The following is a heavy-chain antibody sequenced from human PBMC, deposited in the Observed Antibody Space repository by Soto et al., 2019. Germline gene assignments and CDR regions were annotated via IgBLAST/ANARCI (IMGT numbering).Heavy chain of an antibody. CDR3: ARLILWGFDH. CDR1: GGSISSSSYY. Sequence: SETLSLTCTVSGGSISSSSYYWGWIRQPPGKGLEWIGSIYYSGSTYYDPSLKSRVTISVDTSKNQFSLKLSSVTAADTAVYYCARLILWGFDHWGPGTLVTVSS. D-gene: IGHD3-16*01. J-gene: IGHJ4*02. V-gene: IGHV4-39*01. CDR2: IYYSGST.